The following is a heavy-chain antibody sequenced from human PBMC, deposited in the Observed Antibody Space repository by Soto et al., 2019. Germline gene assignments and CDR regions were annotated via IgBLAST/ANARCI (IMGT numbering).Heavy chain of an antibody. CDR2: INPSGGNT. CDR3: ARDQGSSTALYYYYYYMDV. J-gene: IGHJ6*03. D-gene: IGHD6-13*01. V-gene: IGHV1-46*03. CDR1: VYTFTSNY. Sequence: GASVKVSCKASVYTFTSNYMHWVRQAPRQGLEWMGIINPSGGNTSYAQKFQGRVTMTRDTSTSTVYMELSSLRSEDTAVYYCARDQGSSTALYYYYYYMDVWGKGTTVTVSS.